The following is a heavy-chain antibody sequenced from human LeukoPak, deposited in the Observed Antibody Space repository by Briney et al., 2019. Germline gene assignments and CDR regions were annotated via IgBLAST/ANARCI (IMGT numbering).Heavy chain of an antibody. V-gene: IGHV3-21*01. CDR3: AELGITMIGGV. CDR1: GFTFSRYS. CDR2: ISIGNTYI. J-gene: IGHJ6*04. D-gene: IGHD3-10*02. Sequence: GGSLRLSCAASGFTFSRYSMNWVRQAPGKGLEWVSSISIGNTYIYYADSVKGRLTISRDNAKNSLYLQMNSLRAEDTAVYYCAELGITMIGGVWGKGTTVTISS.